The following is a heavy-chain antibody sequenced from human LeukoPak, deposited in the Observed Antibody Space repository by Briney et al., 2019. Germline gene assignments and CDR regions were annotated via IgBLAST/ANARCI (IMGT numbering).Heavy chain of an antibody. D-gene: IGHD4-17*01. CDR1: GASIGNGGYY. J-gene: IGHJ4*02. V-gene: IGHV4-31*03. CDR3: ARALTTTGSDY. CDR2: IFYSGST. Sequence: SETLSLTCTVSGASIGNGGYYWSWIRQHPGKGVEWIGCIFYSGSTFYNPSLKSRVTISVDTSKNQFSLKLSSVTAADTAVYYCARALTTTGSDYWGQGTLVTVYS.